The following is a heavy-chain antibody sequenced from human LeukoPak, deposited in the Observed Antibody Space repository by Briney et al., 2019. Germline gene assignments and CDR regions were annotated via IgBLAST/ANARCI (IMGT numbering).Heavy chain of an antibody. CDR2: IIPIFGTA. CDR3: ARDRPFTFGGVIPQYYFDY. V-gene: IGHV1-69*05. D-gene: IGHD3-16*02. CDR1: GGIFSSYA. Sequence: SVKVSCKASGGIFSSYAISWVRQAPGQGLEWMGRIIPIFGTANYAQKFQGRVTITTDESTSTAYMELSSLRSEDTAVYYCARDRPFTFGGVIPQYYFDYWGQGTLVTVSS. J-gene: IGHJ4*02.